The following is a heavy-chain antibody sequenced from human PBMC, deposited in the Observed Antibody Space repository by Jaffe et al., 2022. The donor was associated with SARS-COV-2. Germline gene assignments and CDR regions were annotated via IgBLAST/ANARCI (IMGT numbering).Heavy chain of an antibody. V-gene: IGHV3-53*01. CDR2: IYSGGST. CDR3: ARDPSSGWYYFDY. D-gene: IGHD6-19*01. CDR1: GFTVSSNY. J-gene: IGHJ4*02. Sequence: EVQLVESGGGLIQPGGSLRLSCAASGFTVSSNYMSWVRQAPGKGLEWVSVIYSGGSTYYADSVKGRFTISRDNSKNTLYLQMNSLRAEDTAVYYCARDPSSGWYYFDYWGQGTLVTVSS.